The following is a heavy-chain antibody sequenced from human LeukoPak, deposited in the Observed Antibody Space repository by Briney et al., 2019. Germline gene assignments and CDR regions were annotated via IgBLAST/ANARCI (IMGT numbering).Heavy chain of an antibody. CDR3: AKGGGGNFPFDY. J-gene: IGHJ4*02. CDR2: ISPSGGST. V-gene: IGHV3-23*01. D-gene: IGHD4-23*01. Sequence: GGSLRLSCAASGFAFSSYAMNWLRQAPGKGLEWVSAISPSGGSTYYADSVKGRFTISRDNSQLYLQMTSLRAEDTAVYYCAKGGGGNFPFDYWGQGTLVTVSS. CDR1: GFAFSSYA.